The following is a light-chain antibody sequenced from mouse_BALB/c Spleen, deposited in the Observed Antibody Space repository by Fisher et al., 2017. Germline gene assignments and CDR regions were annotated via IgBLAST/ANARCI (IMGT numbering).Light chain of an antibody. V-gene: IGKV4-57*01. Sequence: IVFTQTPAIMSASPGEKVTITCSASSSVSYMHWFQQKPGTSPKLWIYSTSNLASGVPARFSGSGSGTSYSLTISRMEAEDAATYYCQQRSSYPPTFGGGTKLEIK. CDR2: STS. CDR3: QQRSSYPPT. J-gene: IGKJ1*01. CDR1: SSVSY.